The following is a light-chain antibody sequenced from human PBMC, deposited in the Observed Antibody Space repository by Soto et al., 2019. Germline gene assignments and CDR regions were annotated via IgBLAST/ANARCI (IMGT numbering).Light chain of an antibody. CDR3: HQTYGSPDT. J-gene: IGKJ2*01. Sequence: DIQMTQSPSSLSASVGDRVTITCRASQSISSYLNWYQQKPGKAPKLLIYAASSLQSGVPSRFSGSGSGTDFTLSISSLQPEDFATYYCHQTYGSPDTFGQGTKLEIK. CDR2: AAS. V-gene: IGKV1-39*01. CDR1: QSISSY.